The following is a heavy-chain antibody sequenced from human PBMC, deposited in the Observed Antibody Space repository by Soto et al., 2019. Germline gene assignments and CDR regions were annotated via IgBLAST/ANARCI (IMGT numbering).Heavy chain of an antibody. V-gene: IGHV4-31*03. CDR1: GGSISSGGYY. Sequence: QVQLQESGPGLVKPSQTLSLTCTVSGGSISSGGYYWSWIRQHPGKGLEWIGYIYYSGSTYYNPSLKIRVTISVDTSKNQFSLKLSSVTAADTAVYYCASRGHLGSRDIIDYWGQGTLVTVSS. J-gene: IGHJ4*02. CDR3: ASRGHLGSRDIIDY. CDR2: IYYSGST. D-gene: IGHD6-13*01.